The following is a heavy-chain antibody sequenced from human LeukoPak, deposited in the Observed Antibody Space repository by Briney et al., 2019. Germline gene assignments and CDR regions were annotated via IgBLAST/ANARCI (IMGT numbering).Heavy chain of an antibody. CDR2: IIPIFGIP. CDR3: ARTYYYGSGTYWYDYYYMDV. Sequence: SVKVSCKTSEDTFSTHGISWVRQAPGQGLECMGGIIPIFGIPNYAQSFQGRLTMTSDESTSTIYMELRSLRFEDTAVYYCARTYYYGSGTYWYDYYYMDVWGKGTTVTVSS. CDR1: EDTFSTHG. V-gene: IGHV1-69*13. D-gene: IGHD3-10*01. J-gene: IGHJ6*03.